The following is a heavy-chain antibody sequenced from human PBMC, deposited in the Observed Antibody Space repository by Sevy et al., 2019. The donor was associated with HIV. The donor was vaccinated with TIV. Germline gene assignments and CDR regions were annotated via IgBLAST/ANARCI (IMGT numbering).Heavy chain of an antibody. Sequence: ASVKVSCKASGYTFNSYSISWVRQAPGQGLEWMGWISAYNGNTSYAQKLQGRVTMTTDTSTSTAYMELRSLRSDDTAVYYCARDGAEDGYSSIDYWGQGTLVTVSS. CDR1: GYTFNSYS. D-gene: IGHD5-18*01. CDR2: ISAYNGNT. V-gene: IGHV1-18*01. CDR3: ARDGAEDGYSSIDY. J-gene: IGHJ4*02.